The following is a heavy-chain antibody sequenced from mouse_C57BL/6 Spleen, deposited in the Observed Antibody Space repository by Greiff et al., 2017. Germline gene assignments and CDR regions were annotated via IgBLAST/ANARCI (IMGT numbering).Heavy chain of an antibody. CDR3: ARGDDGYYGHFDY. CDR2: IDPSDSYT. CDR1: GYTFTSYW. J-gene: IGHJ2*01. V-gene: IGHV1-69*01. D-gene: IGHD2-3*01. Sequence: QVQLQQPGAELVMPGASVKLSCKASGYTFTSYWMHWVKQRPGQGLEWIGEIDPSDSYTNYNQKFKGKSTLTVDKSSSTAYMQLSSLTSEDSAVYYCARGDDGYYGHFDYWGQGTTLTVSS.